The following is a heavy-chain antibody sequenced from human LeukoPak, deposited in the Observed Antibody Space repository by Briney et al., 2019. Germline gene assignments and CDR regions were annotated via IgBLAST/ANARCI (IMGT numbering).Heavy chain of an antibody. CDR1: GYTFTSYY. V-gene: IGHV1-46*01. CDR3: ARDCSGGSCYGN. CDR2: INPSGGST. J-gene: IGHJ4*02. D-gene: IGHD2-15*01. Sequence: ASVKVSCKASGYTFTSYYMHWVRQAPGQGLEWMGIINPSGGSTSYAQKFQGRVTITADESTSTAYMELSSLRSEDTAVYYCARDCSGGSCYGNWGQGTLVTVSS.